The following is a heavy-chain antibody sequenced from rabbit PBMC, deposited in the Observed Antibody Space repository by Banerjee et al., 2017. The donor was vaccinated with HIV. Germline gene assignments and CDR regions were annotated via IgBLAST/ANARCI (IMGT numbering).Heavy chain of an antibody. D-gene: IGHD4-1*01. J-gene: IGHJ4*01. Sequence: KGLEWIGCIGTGSSGSTYYASWAKGRFTISKTSSTTVTLQMTSLTAADTATYFCARDLAGVIGWNFNLWGPGTLVTVS. CDR3: ARDLAGVIGWNFNL. V-gene: IGHV1S40*01. CDR2: IGTGSSGST.